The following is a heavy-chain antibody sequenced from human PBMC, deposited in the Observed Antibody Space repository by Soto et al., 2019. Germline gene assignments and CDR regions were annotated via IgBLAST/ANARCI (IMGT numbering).Heavy chain of an antibody. CDR2: IFYTGTM. CDR3: ARRLEGTSMVDY. CDR1: GGSLSIYY. Sequence: SETLSLTCTVSGGSLSIYYWTWIRQPPGKGLEWIGSIFYTGTMNRNPSLKSRVTISLDTSANLFSLKLTSVTAADTAVYYCARRLEGTSMVDYWGQGTLVTVSS. D-gene: IGHD5-18*01. J-gene: IGHJ4*02. V-gene: IGHV4-59*08.